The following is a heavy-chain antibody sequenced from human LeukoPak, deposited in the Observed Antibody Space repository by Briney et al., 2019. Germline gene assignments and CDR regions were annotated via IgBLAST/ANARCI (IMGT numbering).Heavy chain of an antibody. Sequence: GGSLRLSCAASGFTFNDYAMHWVRQAPGKGLEWVSLISGDGCSTYYADSVKGRFTISRDSSKNSLYLQMNSLRTEDTALYYCAKAVFSISWYGGFWGQGTLVTVSS. CDR2: ISGDGCST. J-gene: IGHJ4*02. CDR1: GFTFNDYA. V-gene: IGHV3-43*02. CDR3: AKAVFSISWYGGF. D-gene: IGHD6-13*01.